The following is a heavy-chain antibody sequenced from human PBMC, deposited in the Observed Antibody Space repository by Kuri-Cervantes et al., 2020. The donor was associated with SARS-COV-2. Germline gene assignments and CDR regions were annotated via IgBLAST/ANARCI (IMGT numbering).Heavy chain of an antibody. D-gene: IGHD6-13*01. J-gene: IGHJ6*02. V-gene: IGHV6-1*01. CDR2: TYYRSKWYN. Sequence: SQTLSLTCAISGDSVSSNSAAWNWIRQTPSRGLEWLGRTYYRSKWYNDYAVSVKSRITINPDTSKNQFSLKLSSVTAADTAVYYCARGRLAANYYYYGMDVWGQGTTVTVSS. CDR3: ARGRLAANYYYYGMDV. CDR1: GDSVSSNSAA.